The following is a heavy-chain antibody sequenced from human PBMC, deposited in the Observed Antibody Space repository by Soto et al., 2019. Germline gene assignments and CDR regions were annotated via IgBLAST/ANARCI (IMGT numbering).Heavy chain of an antibody. J-gene: IGHJ5*02. V-gene: IGHV4-34*01. CDR2: INHSGST. CDR1: GGSFSGYY. CDR3: AGQRSPEGWFDP. D-gene: IGHD3-10*01. Sequence: SETLSLTCAVYGGSFSGYYWSWIRQPPGKGLEWIGEINHSGSTNYNPSLKSRVTISVDRSNYTVSLLLNSLRVEDTAIYYCAGQRSPEGWFDPWGQGTLVTVSS.